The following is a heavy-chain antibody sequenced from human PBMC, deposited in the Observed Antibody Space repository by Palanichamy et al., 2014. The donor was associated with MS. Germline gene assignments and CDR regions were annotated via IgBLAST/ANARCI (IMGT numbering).Heavy chain of an antibody. Sequence: EVQLVESGGGLVKPGESLRLSCAASGFSFRYYTMNWVRQAPGKGLEWVAAISGNGHYTYNADSVKGRFTISRDNAKNSLYLQMSGLRDEDTAVYYCASSGTTLDAFEFWGHGTMVSVSA. CDR1: GFSFRYYT. D-gene: IGHD3-10*01. V-gene: IGHV3-21*01. J-gene: IGHJ3*01. CDR2: ISGNGHYT. CDR3: ASSGTTLDAFEF.